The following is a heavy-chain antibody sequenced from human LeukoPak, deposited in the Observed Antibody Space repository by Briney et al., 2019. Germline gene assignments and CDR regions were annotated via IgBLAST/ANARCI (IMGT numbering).Heavy chain of an antibody. CDR1: GGSISSGSYY. CDR3: ARVGGGYYYYYMDV. J-gene: IGHJ6*03. D-gene: IGHD3-16*01. CDR2: IYTSGST. Sequence: SSQTLSLTCTVSGGSISSGSYYWSWIRQPAGKGLEGIVRIYTSGSTNYNPSLKSRVTISVDTSKNQFSLKLSSVTAADTAVYYCARVGGGYYYYYMDVWGKGTTVTVSS. V-gene: IGHV4-61*02.